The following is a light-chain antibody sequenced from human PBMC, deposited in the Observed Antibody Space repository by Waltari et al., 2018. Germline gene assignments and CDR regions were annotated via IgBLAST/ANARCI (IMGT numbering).Light chain of an antibody. CDR3: QVWESGTDHHVE. Sequence: SYVLTQPPSVSVAAGQTARMTCGGKNIEAETVHWYQQRPGQAPILVISYDSDRPSGFPGRFSGSNSGNTATLTISRVEAGDEADYYCQVWESGTDHHVEFGGGTKLTVL. CDR1: NIEAET. CDR2: YDS. J-gene: IGLJ2*01. V-gene: IGLV3-21*01.